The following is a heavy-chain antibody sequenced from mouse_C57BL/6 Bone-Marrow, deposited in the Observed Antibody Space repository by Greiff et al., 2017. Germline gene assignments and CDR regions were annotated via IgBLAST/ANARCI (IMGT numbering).Heavy chain of an antibody. J-gene: IGHJ4*01. CDR1: GFTFTDYY. CDR2: IRNKANGYTT. D-gene: IGHD1-1*01. CDR3: ARSLFIRMDY. Sequence: EVQLQQSGGGLVQPGGSLSLSCAASGFTFTDYYMSWVRQPPGKALEWLGFIRNKANGYTTEYSASVKGRFTISRDNSQSILYLQMNALRAEDSATYYCARSLFIRMDYWGQGTSVTVSS. V-gene: IGHV7-3*01.